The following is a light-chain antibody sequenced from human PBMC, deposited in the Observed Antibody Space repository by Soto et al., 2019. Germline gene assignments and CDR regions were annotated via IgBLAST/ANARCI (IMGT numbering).Light chain of an antibody. CDR3: SSYTSSSTVVV. CDR1: SSDVGGYNY. V-gene: IGLV2-14*01. Sequence: QSALTQPASVSGSPGQSITISCTGTSSDVGGYNYVSWYQQHPGKAPKLMIYEVSNRPSGVSNRFSGSKSGNTASLTISGLQAEDVADYYCSSYTSSSTVVVFGGGTKLTVL. J-gene: IGLJ2*01. CDR2: EVS.